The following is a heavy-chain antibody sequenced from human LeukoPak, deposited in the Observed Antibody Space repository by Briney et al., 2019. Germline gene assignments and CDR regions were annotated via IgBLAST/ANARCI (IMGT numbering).Heavy chain of an antibody. D-gene: IGHD3-10*01. J-gene: IGHJ4*02. Sequence: PGGSLRLSRAASGFTFSNYAMMWVRQAPGKRLEWISSITGSGDGTYYADSVRGRFTISRDNSENTLFLQVNSLRAEDTAVYFCVKGFVHPTYYFDYWGQGTLVTVSS. CDR1: GFTFSNYA. CDR2: ITGSGDGT. V-gene: IGHV3-23*01. CDR3: VKGFVHPTYYFDY.